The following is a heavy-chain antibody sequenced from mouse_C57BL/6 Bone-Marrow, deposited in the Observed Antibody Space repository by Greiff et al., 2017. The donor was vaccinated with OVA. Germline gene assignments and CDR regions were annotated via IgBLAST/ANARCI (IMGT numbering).Heavy chain of an antibody. CDR1: GYTFTSYW. CDR2: IVPNSGGT. Sequence: QVQLQQPGAELVKPGASVKLSCKASGYTFTSYWMHWVKQRPGRGLEWIGRIVPNSGGTKYNEKFKSKATLTVDKPASTAYVQLSSLTSEDSAVYYCARQGVWLRYWYFDVWGKGTTVTVSS. CDR3: ARQGVWLRYWYFDV. D-gene: IGHD2-2*01. J-gene: IGHJ1*03. V-gene: IGHV1-72*01.